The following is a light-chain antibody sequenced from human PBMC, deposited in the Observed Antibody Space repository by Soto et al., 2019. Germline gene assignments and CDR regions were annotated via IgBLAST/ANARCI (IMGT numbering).Light chain of an antibody. V-gene: IGKV1-9*01. CDR2: AAS. Sequence: DFQLTQSPPFLSASVGDRVTITCRASQGISSYLAWYQQKPGKAPKLLIYAASTLQSGVPSRFSGSGSGTEFTLTISSLQSEDFATYYCQRVNVFGQGTKVDIK. CDR3: QRVNV. J-gene: IGKJ1*01. CDR1: QGISSY.